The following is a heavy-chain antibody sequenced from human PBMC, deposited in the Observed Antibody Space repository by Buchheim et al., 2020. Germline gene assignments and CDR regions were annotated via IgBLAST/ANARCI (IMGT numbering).Heavy chain of an antibody. CDR2: VHPHNGHT. D-gene: IGHD3-16*01. CDR3: ARALTSPDMGVFDP. CDR1: GYTFTSYD. V-gene: IGHV1-8*01. J-gene: IGHJ5*02. Sequence: QVQLVQSGAEVKKPGASVKVSCKASGYTFTSYDINWVRQATGQGPEWMGWVHPHNGHTGYAQKFQGRVTMTRNTSISTAYMELSSLRSEDTAVYYCARALTSPDMGVFDPWGQGTL.